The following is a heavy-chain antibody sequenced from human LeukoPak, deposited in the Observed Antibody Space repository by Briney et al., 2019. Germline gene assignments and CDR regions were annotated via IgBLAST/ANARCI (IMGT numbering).Heavy chain of an antibody. Sequence: PGGSLRLSCAASGFTFDDYGMSWVRQAPGKGLEWVSGINWNGGSTGYADSVKGRFTISRDNAKHSLYLQMNSLRAEDTALYYCATHDCSSTSCFSYWGQGTLVTVSS. CDR2: INWNGGST. CDR1: GFTFDDYG. CDR3: ATHDCSSTSCFSY. J-gene: IGHJ4*02. V-gene: IGHV3-20*04. D-gene: IGHD2-2*01.